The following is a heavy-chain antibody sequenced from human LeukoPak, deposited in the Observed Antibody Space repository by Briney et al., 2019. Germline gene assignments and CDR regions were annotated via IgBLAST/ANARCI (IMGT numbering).Heavy chain of an antibody. D-gene: IGHD5-24*01. Sequence: WGSLTLSCAASGFTFSSYSMNWVRQAPGKGLEWVSSISSSSSYIYYADSVKGRFTISRDNAKNSMYLQMSSLRAEDTAVYYCARDFPWQLGDPEMASSEYFDYWGQGTLVTVSS. CDR3: ARDFPWQLGDPEMASSEYFDY. V-gene: IGHV3-21*01. CDR2: ISSSSSYI. CDR1: GFTFSSYS. J-gene: IGHJ4*02.